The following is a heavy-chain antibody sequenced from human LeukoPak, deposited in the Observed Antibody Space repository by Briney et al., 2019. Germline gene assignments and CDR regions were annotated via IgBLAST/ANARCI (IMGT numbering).Heavy chain of an antibody. Sequence: ASVKVSCKASGYTFTSYGISWVRQAPGQGLEWMGWISSYNGNTKYAQNFKGRVTMTIDTSTSTACMELRSLRSDDTAVYYCARDKWSPVGAATDNLDYWGQGTLVTVSS. D-gene: IGHD6-13*01. CDR2: ISSYNGNT. CDR3: ARDKWSPVGAATDNLDY. J-gene: IGHJ4*02. CDR1: GYTFTSYG. V-gene: IGHV1-18*01.